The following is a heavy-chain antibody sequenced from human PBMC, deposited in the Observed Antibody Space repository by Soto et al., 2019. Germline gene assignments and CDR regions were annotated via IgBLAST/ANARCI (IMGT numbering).Heavy chain of an antibody. D-gene: IGHD3-10*01. CDR3: ASLMSSGYYYGMDV. V-gene: IGHV1-69*02. CDR1: GGTFSSYT. CDR2: IIPILGIA. Sequence: QVQLVQSGAEVKKPGSSVKVSCKASGGTFSSYTISWVRQAPGQGLEWMGRIIPILGIANYAQKFQGRDTITADKSTSTAYMGLSSLRSEDTAVYYCASLMSSGYYYGMDVWGQGTTVTVSS. J-gene: IGHJ6*02.